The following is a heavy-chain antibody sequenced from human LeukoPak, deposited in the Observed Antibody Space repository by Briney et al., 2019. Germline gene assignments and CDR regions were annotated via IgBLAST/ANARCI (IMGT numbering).Heavy chain of an antibody. J-gene: IGHJ3*02. CDR2: INSDGSST. CDR1: GFTFSSYW. V-gene: IGHV3-74*01. Sequence: PGGSLRLSCAASGFTFSSYWMHWVRQAPGKGLVWVSRINSDGSSTSYADSVKGRFTISRDNAKNTLYLQMNSLRAEDTAVYYCARDSNLGGPPDAFDIWGQGTMVTVSS. D-gene: IGHD3-10*01. CDR3: ARDSNLGGPPDAFDI.